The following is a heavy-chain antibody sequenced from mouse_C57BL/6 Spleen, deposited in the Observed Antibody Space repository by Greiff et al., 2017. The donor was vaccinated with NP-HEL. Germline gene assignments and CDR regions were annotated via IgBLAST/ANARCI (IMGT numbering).Heavy chain of an antibody. CDR1: GYTFTDYY. D-gene: IGHD2-3*01. V-gene: IGHV1-26*01. CDR2: INPNNGGT. CDR3: ASFYDGHYDEGFAY. J-gene: IGHJ3*01. Sequence: VQLQQSGPELVKPGASVKISCKASGYTFTDYYMNWVKQSHGKSLEWIGDINPNNGGTSYNQQFKGKATLTVDKSSSTAYMELRSLRSEDSAVYYCASFYDGHYDEGFAYWGQGTLVTVSA.